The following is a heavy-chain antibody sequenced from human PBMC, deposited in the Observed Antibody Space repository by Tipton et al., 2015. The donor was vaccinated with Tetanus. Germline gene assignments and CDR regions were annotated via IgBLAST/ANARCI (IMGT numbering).Heavy chain of an antibody. CDR1: GFTFTSYT. V-gene: IGHV3-23*01. CDR3: AKEALGVLNL. CDR2: ISGSRLTP. J-gene: IGHJ6*04. Sequence: AVSGFTFTSYTMNWVRQAPGNGLEWVAAISGSRLTPYYADSVKGRFTISRDNSKNTLSLQLNSLRADDTAIYYCAKEALGVLNLWGKGTTVIVSS. D-gene: IGHD1-14*01.